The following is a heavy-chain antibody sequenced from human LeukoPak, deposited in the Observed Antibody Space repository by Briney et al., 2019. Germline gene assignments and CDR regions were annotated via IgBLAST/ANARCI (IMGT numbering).Heavy chain of an antibody. D-gene: IGHD5-18*01. J-gene: IGHJ4*02. Sequence: GASVKVSCKASGGTFSSYAISWVRQAPGQGLEWMGGIIPIFGTANYAPKFQGRVTITTDESTRTAYMELSSLRSEDTAVYYCARVDTAMVVLDYWGQGTLVTVSS. CDR1: GGTFSSYA. CDR3: ARVDTAMVVLDY. CDR2: IIPIFGTA. V-gene: IGHV1-69*05.